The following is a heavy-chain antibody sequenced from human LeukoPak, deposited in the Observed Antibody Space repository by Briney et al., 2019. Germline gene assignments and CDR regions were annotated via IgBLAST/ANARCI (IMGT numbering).Heavy chain of an antibody. CDR3: ARETGGDYYYYYYMDV. J-gene: IGHJ6*03. V-gene: IGHV1-46*01. CDR2: IDPSGGST. Sequence: ASVKVSCKASGYTFTSYYIVWVRQAPGQGLEWMGRIDPSGGSTSYAQKFQGRVTMTRGTSTSTVYMELSSLISEDTAVYYCARETGGDYYYYYYMDVWCKGTTVTVSS. CDR1: GYTFTSYY. D-gene: IGHD1-26*01.